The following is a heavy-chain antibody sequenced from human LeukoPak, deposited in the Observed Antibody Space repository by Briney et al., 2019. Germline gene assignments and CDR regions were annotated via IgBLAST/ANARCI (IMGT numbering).Heavy chain of an antibody. Sequence: PSETLSLTCAVYGGSFSGYYWSWIRQPPGKGLEWIGEINHSGSTNYNPSLKSRVTISVDTSKNQFSLKLSSVTAADTAVYYCASLVGATGIDYWGQGTLVTVSS. V-gene: IGHV4-34*01. CDR2: INHSGST. J-gene: IGHJ4*02. CDR1: GGSFSGYY. D-gene: IGHD1-26*01. CDR3: ASLVGATGIDY.